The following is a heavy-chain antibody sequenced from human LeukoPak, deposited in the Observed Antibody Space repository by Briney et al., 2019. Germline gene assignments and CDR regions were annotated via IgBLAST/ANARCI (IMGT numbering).Heavy chain of an antibody. Sequence: GASVKVSCRASGYTFTSYYMHWVRQAPGQGLEWMGIINPSGGSTSYAQKFQGRVTMTRDTSTSTAYMELSSLRSEDTAVYYCARDREQLNSFDYWGQGTLVTVSS. CDR1: GYTFTSYY. V-gene: IGHV1-46*01. CDR2: INPSGGST. CDR3: ARDREQLNSFDY. D-gene: IGHD5-18*01. J-gene: IGHJ4*02.